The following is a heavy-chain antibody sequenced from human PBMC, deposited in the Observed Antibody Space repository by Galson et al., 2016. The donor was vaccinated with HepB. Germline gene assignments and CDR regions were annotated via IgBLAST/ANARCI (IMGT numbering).Heavy chain of an antibody. J-gene: IGHJ6*02. Sequence: SLRLSCAASGFIFSTYDMHWVRQPTGKGLEWVSAIGTVGDTHYPDSVKGRFTISRENAKTSLYLQMNSLRAGDTAVYYCGRGKVLWELPPSYGMNGWGQGTTVIVSS. CDR3: GRGKVLWELPPSYGMNG. D-gene: IGHD1-26*01. CDR1: GFIFSTYD. V-gene: IGHV3-13*04. CDR2: IGTVGDT.